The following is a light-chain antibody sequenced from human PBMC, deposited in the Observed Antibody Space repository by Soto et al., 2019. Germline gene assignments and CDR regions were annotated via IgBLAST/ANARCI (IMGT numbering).Light chain of an antibody. V-gene: IGLV2-14*01. CDR3: SSFTRSSTYV. J-gene: IGLJ1*01. Sequence: QSVLTQPASASGSPGQSITISCTGTSSDVGAYNFVSWYQQYPGKAPKVMIYEVNNRPSGVSNRFSGSKSGNTASLTISGLQAEDEADYYCSSFTRSSTYVFGSGTKVTVL. CDR1: SSDVGAYNF. CDR2: EVN.